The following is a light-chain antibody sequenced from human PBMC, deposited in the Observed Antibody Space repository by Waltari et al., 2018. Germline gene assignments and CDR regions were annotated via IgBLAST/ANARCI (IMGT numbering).Light chain of an antibody. J-gene: IGKJ1*01. V-gene: IGKV1-8*01. CDR2: AAS. CDR1: QGISSY. Sequence: AIRMTQSPSSFSASTGDRVTITCRASQGISSYLAWYQQKPGKAPKLLIYAASTLQSGVPSRFSGSGSGTDFTLTISCLQSEDFATYYCQQYYSYPPRTFGQGTKVESK. CDR3: QQYYSYPPRT.